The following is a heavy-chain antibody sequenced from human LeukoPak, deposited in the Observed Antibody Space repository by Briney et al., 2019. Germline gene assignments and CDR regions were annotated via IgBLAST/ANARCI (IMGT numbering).Heavy chain of an antibody. Sequence: AETRSLTCAVYDGSFSDYYWSWIRQPPGKGLEWIGEINHSGGTNYNPSLKSRVTISVDTSKNQFSLNLTSVTAADTAVYYCARAIAAAGTWHTNWDRGTLLTVPS. V-gene: IGHV4-34*01. CDR1: DGSFSDYY. CDR3: ARAIAAAGTWHTN. J-gene: IGHJ4*02. D-gene: IGHD6-13*01. CDR2: INHSGGT.